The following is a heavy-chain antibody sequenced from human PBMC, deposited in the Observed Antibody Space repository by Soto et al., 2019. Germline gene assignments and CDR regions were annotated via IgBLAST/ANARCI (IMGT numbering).Heavy chain of an antibody. CDR3: ASLKYSSGWQTSSDY. V-gene: IGHV3-74*01. J-gene: IGHJ4*02. D-gene: IGHD6-19*01. CDR1: GFTFSSYW. CDR2: INSDGSST. Sequence: PGGSLRLSCAASGFTFSSYWRHWVRKAPGKGLVWVSRINSDGSSTSYADSVKGRFTISRDNAKNTLYLQMNSLRAEDTAVYYCASLKYSSGWQTSSDYWGQGTLVTVS.